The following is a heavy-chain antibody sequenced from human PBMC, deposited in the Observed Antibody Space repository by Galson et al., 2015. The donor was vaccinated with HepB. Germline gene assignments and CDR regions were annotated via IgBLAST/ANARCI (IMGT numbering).Heavy chain of an antibody. CDR1: GGSISSYY. D-gene: IGHD2-21*02. J-gene: IGHJ4*02. Sequence: SETLSLTCTVSGGSISSYYWSWIRQPPGKGLEWIGYIYYSGSTNYNPSLKSRVTISVDTSENQFSLKLSSVTAADTAVYYCARDRGDYYFDYWGQGTLVTVSS. CDR2: IYYSGST. CDR3: ARDRGDYYFDY. V-gene: IGHV4-59*01.